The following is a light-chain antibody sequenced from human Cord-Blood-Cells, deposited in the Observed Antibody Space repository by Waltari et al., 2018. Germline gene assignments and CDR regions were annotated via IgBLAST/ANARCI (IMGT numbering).Light chain of an antibody. Sequence: DIQMTQSPSSLSASVGDRVTITCRASQSISSYLNWYQQKPGKAPKLLIYAASSLQSGVPSRFSGSGSGTDFTLTISSLQPEDFATYYCQQSYSTVFGPGTKWISN. J-gene: IGKJ3*01. V-gene: IGKV1-39*01. CDR3: QQSYSTV. CDR2: AAS. CDR1: QSISSY.